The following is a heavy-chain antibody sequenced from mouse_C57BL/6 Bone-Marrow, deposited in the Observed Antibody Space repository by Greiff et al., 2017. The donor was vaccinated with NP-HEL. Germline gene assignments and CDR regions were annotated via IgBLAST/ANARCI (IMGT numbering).Heavy chain of an antibody. Sequence: EVKLQESGGGLVQPGGSLKLSCAASGFTFSDYYMYWVRQTPEKRLEWVAYISNGGGSTYYPDTVKGRFTISRDNAKNTLYLQMSRLKSEDTAMYYCARHWDYGSSLYYYAMDYWGQGTSVTVSS. D-gene: IGHD1-1*01. CDR3: ARHWDYGSSLYYYAMDY. CDR2: ISNGGGST. V-gene: IGHV5-12*01. CDR1: GFTFSDYY. J-gene: IGHJ4*01.